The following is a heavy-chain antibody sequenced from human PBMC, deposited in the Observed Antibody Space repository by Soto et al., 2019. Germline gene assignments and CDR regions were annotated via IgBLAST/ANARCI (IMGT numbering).Heavy chain of an antibody. V-gene: IGHV3-9*01. CDR1: GFTFDDYA. CDR3: AKGRGYTYNGGSALDY. D-gene: IGHD5-18*01. Sequence: EVQLVESGGGLVQPGRSLRISCAASGFTFDDYAVHWVRQAPGKGLEWVSGISWNSDNIDYADSVKGRFTISRDNAKNSLFLQMNSLRADDTALYYCAKGRGYTYNGGSALDYWGQGTLVTVSS. J-gene: IGHJ4*02. CDR2: ISWNSDNI.